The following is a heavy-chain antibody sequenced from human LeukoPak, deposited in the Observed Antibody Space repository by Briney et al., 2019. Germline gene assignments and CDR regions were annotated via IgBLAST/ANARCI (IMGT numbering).Heavy chain of an antibody. V-gene: IGHV1-46*01. D-gene: IGHD5-24*01. CDR2: INPSGGST. CDR1: GYTFTSYY. J-gene: IGHJ4*02. CDR3: AKENRERDFDY. Sequence: ASVKVSCKASGYTFTSYYMHWVRQAPGQGLEWMGIINPSGGSTSYAQKFQGRVTMTRDMSTSTVYMELSSLRSEDTAVYYCAKENRERDFDYWGQGTLVTVSS.